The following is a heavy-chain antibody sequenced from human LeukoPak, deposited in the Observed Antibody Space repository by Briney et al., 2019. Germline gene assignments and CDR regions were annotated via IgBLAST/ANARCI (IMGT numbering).Heavy chain of an antibody. D-gene: IGHD5-18*01. CDR1: GGTFSSYA. J-gene: IGHJ4*02. V-gene: IGHV1-69*05. CDR3: ARMATAMVTGHYFDY. Sequence: ASVKVSCKASGGTFSSYAISWVRQAPGQGLEWMGGIIPIFGTANYAQKFQGRVTITTDESTSTAYMELSSLRSEDTAVYYCARMATAMVTGHYFDYWGQGTLVTVSS. CDR2: IIPIFGTA.